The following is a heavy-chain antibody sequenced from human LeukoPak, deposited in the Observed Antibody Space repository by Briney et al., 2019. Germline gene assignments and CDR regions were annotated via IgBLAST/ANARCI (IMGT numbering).Heavy chain of an antibody. CDR1: GYRFTSYW. CDR3: ARRSVDRGYYFDY. D-gene: IGHD5-12*01. J-gene: IGHJ4*02. Sequence: GESLKISCKGSGYRFTSYWIGWVRQMPGKGLEWMGIIYPGDSDTRDSPSFQGQVTISADKSISTAYLQWSSLKASGTAMYYCARRSVDRGYYFDYWGQGTLVTVSS. CDR2: IYPGDSDT. V-gene: IGHV5-51*01.